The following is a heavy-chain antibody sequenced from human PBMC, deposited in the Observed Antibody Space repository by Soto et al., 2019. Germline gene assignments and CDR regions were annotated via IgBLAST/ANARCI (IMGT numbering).Heavy chain of an antibody. CDR3: AKGNSRNYFYNDTATSEIDTIAIHAALPISP. CDR1: GFTFSSYS. V-gene: IGHV3-30*18. J-gene: IGHJ5*02. D-gene: IGHD4-4*01. Sequence: PGGSLRLSCAASGFTFSSYSMNWVRQAPGKGLERGAVISYDGSNKYYADSVKVRFTISRDNSKNTLYLQMNSLRAEDTAVYYCAKGNSRNYFYNDTATSEIDTIAIHAALPISPWG. CDR2: ISYDGSNK.